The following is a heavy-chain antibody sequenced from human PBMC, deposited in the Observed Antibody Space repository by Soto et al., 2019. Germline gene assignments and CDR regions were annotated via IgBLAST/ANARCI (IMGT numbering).Heavy chain of an antibody. V-gene: IGHV1-18*01. CDR2: ISPYNDQT. CDR3: ARGGYNAIVWGKLSHYALDA. D-gene: IGHD3-16*01. CDR1: GYTFIRYG. J-gene: IGHJ6*02. Sequence: QVQLVQSASEVMKPGASVKVSCKASGYTFIRYGITWVRQAPGQRLEWMGWISPYNDQTIYAQKLQGRVTMPADTSTRTVYMQLRSLKSGDTAVYYCARGGYNAIVWGKLSHYALDAGGQGTSVTVSS.